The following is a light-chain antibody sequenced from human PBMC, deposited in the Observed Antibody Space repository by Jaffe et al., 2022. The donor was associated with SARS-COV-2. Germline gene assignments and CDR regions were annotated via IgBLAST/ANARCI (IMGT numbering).Light chain of an antibody. V-gene: IGKV2-28*01. CDR2: LGS. J-gene: IGKJ1*01. CDR1: QSLLHSNGYNY. Sequence: DIVMTQSPLSLPVTPGEPASISCRSSQSLLHSNGYNYLDWFLQKPGQSPQLLIYLGSNRASGVPDRFSGSGSGTDFTLKISSVEAEDVGVYYCMQTLQIPWSFGRGTKVEIK. CDR3: MQTLQIPWS.